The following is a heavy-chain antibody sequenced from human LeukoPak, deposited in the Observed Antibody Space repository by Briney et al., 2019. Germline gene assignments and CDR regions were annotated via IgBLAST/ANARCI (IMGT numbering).Heavy chain of an antibody. J-gene: IGHJ4*02. Sequence: GGSLRLSCEASGFTFSSYSMNWVHQAPGKGLEWVSSISSSSIYIYYTDSVKGRFTISRDNAGNSLYLQMNSLRAEDTAVYYCARETNTSDSSGYIRADVRRDDYWGQGTLVTVSS. CDR1: GFTFSSYS. V-gene: IGHV3-21*01. CDR3: ARETNTSDSSGYIRADVRRDDY. D-gene: IGHD3-22*01. CDR2: ISSSSIYI.